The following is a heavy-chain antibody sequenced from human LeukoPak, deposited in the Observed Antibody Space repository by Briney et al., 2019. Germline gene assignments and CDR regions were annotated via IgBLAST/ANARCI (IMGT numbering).Heavy chain of an antibody. Sequence: SENLSLTCTVSGGSISSYYWSWIRQPPGKGLEWIGYIYYSGSTNYNPSLKSRVTISVDTSKNQFSLKLSSVTAADTAVYYCARTGRDGYNFDYWGQGTLVTVSS. CDR1: GGSISSYY. CDR2: IYYSGST. V-gene: IGHV4-59*08. D-gene: IGHD5-24*01. J-gene: IGHJ4*02. CDR3: ARTGRDGYNFDY.